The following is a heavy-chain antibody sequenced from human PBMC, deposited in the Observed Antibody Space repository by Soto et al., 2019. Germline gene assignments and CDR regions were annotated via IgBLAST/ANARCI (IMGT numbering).Heavy chain of an antibody. CDR3: ARWANRYCSSTSCPHRTFDY. D-gene: IGHD2-2*01. CDR1: GYTFTSYA. J-gene: IGHJ4*02. CDR2: INAGNGNT. Sequence: GASVKVSCKASGYTFTSYAMHWVRQAPGQRLEWMGWINAGNGNTKYSQKFQGRVTITRDTSASTAYMELSSLRSEDTAVYYCARWANRYCSSTSCPHRTFDYWGQGTLVTVSS. V-gene: IGHV1-3*01.